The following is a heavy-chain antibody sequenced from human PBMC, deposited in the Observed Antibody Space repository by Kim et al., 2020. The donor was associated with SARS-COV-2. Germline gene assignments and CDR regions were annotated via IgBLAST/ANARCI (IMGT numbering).Heavy chain of an antibody. CDR2: IYYSGST. D-gene: IGHD2-2*01. CDR3: ARRGLGYCSSTSCLAAFDI. J-gene: IGHJ3*02. V-gene: IGHV4-59*08. Sequence: SETLSLTCTVSGGSISSYYWSWIRQPPGKGLEWIGYIYYSGSTNYNPSLKSRVTISVDTSKNQFSLKRSSVTAADTAVYYCARRGLGYCSSTSCLAAFDIWGQGTMVTVSS. CDR1: GGSISSYY.